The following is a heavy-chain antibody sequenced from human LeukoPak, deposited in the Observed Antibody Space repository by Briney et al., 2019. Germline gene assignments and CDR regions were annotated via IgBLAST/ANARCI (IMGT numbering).Heavy chain of an antibody. CDR3: ARDQSLLYFDY. J-gene: IGHJ4*02. CDR1: GFTFSSYS. V-gene: IGHV3-33*08. Sequence: PGGSLRLSCAASGFTFSSYSMNWVRQAPGKGLEWVALTWYDGSNKSYGDSVKGRFTISRDNSKNTLYLQMSSLRAEDTAVYYCARDQSLLYFDYWGQGTLVTVSS. D-gene: IGHD2-15*01. CDR2: TWYDGSNK.